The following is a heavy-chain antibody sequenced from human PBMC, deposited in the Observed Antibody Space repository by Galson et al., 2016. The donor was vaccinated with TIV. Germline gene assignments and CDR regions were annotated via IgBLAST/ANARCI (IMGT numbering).Heavy chain of an antibody. CDR1: GFTLSSYG. Sequence: SLRLSCAVSGFTLSSYGMSWVRQAPGKGLEWVSSMSSTGGSTYYADSAKGRITIPRDNSKNTLYLQMNSLRAEDTATYFCAKSNAYYPMDPYYFDPWGQGTLVTVSS. CDR2: MSSTGGST. J-gene: IGHJ4*02. D-gene: IGHD3-16*01. V-gene: IGHV3-23*01. CDR3: AKSNAYYPMDPYYFDP.